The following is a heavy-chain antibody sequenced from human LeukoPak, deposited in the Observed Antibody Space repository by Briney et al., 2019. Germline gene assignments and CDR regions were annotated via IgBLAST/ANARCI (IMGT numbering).Heavy chain of an antibody. D-gene: IGHD1-26*01. CDR1: GGSISSSSYY. J-gene: IGHJ4*02. CDR2: IYYSGST. CDR3: ARSTVQLSELQI. Sequence: SETLSLTCTVSGGSISSSSYYWGWIRQPPGKGLEWIGSIYYSGSTYYNPSLKSRVTISVDKSKNQFSLKLSSVTAADTAVYYCARSTVQLSELQIWGQGTLVTVSS. V-gene: IGHV4-39*07.